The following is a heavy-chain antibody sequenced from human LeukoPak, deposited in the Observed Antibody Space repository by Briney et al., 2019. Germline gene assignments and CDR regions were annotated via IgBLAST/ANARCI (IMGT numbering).Heavy chain of an antibody. J-gene: IGHJ5*02. CDR1: GGSISSGSYY. Sequence: SETLSLTCTVSGGSISSGSYYWSWIRQPAGKGLEWIGRIYTSGSTNYNPSLKSRVTISVDTSKNQFSLKLSSVTAADTAVYYCARDRGMVRGVIIRGWFDPWGQGTLVTVSS. D-gene: IGHD3-10*01. CDR2: IYTSGST. CDR3: ARDRGMVRGVIIRGWFDP. V-gene: IGHV4-61*02.